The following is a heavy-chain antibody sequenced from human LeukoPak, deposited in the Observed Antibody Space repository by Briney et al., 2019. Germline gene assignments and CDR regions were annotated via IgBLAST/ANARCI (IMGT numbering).Heavy chain of an antibody. Sequence: SETLSLTCTVSGGSTSSYFWSWIRQPPGKGLEWIGYVYYTGSTNYSPSLKTRVTISIDTSENQFSLKLRSVTAADTAVYYCTSGGMVSGDYWGHGTLVTVSS. CDR1: GGSTSSYF. CDR3: TSGGMVSGDY. CDR2: VYYTGST. D-gene: IGHD2-8*01. J-gene: IGHJ4*01. V-gene: IGHV4-59*01.